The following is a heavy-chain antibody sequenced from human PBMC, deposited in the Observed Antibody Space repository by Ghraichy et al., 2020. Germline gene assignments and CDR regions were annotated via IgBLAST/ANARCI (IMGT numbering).Heavy chain of an antibody. Sequence: GGSLRLSCAVSGLSFSSHWMSWVRQVPGKGLEWVANIKQDGSQKNYVDSVRGRFTISRDNAKNSLYLEMSSLRDEDTAVYYCAKDVFSKSDQWGRGTLVTVSS. J-gene: IGHJ4*02. V-gene: IGHV3-7*01. CDR2: IKQDGSQK. CDR1: GLSFSSHW. D-gene: IGHD4-11*01. CDR3: AKDVFSKSDQ.